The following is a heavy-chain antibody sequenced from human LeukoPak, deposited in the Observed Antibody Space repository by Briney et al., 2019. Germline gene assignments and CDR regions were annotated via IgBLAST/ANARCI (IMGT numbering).Heavy chain of an antibody. CDR2: VSGSGGST. CDR3: AKDWAGSDRRYYFDY. D-gene: IGHD3-22*01. CDR1: GFTFSSYA. J-gene: IGHJ4*02. Sequence: GGSLRLSCAASGFTFSSYAMGWVRQAPGKGLEWVSVVSGSGGSTYYAASVKGQFPISRDNSQNTLYLQMNSLRAEDSAVYYCAKDWAGSDRRYYFDYWGQGTLATVSS. V-gene: IGHV3-23*01.